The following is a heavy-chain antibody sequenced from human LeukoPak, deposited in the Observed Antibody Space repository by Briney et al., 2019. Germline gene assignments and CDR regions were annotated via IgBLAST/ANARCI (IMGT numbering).Heavy chain of an antibody. D-gene: IGHD6-6*01. CDR3: ASNGSSSSMDY. V-gene: IGHV1-18*01. J-gene: IGHJ4*02. Sequence: GASVKVSCKASGYTFTSSGISWVRQAPGQGLEWMGWVSAYNGNTIYAQKLQGRVTMTTDTSTNTAYMELRSLRSDDTAVYYCASNGSSSSMDYWGQGTLATVSS. CDR1: GYTFTSSG. CDR2: VSAYNGNT.